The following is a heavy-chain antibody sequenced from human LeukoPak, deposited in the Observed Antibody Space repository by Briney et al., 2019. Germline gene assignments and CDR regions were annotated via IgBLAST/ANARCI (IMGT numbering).Heavy chain of an antibody. CDR2: IKQDASEK. Sequence: GGSLRLSCAGSGITLSSYWMSWVRQAPGKGLEWVGNIKQDASEKYFVDSLRGRFTISRDNAKNSLFLQMNSLRADDKAVYYCVRDQGAFDMWGHGTMVTVSS. CDR3: VRDQGAFDM. V-gene: IGHV3-7*05. J-gene: IGHJ3*02. CDR1: GITLSSYW.